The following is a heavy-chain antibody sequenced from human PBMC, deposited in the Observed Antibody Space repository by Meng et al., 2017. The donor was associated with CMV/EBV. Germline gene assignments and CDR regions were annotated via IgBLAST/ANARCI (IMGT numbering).Heavy chain of an antibody. CDR2: IYSVGST. Sequence: GGSLRPPCAAPGFTVSSNYMSWVRQAPGKGLEWVSVIYSVGSTYYADSVKGRFTISRDNSKNTLYLQMNSLRAEDTAVYYCARVPAAEAFDPWGQGTLVTVSS. J-gene: IGHJ5*02. V-gene: IGHV3-53*01. D-gene: IGHD6-13*01. CDR3: ARVPAAEAFDP. CDR1: GFTVSSNY.